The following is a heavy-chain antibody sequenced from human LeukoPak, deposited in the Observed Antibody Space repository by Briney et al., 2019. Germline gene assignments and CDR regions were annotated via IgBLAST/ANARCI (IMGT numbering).Heavy chain of an antibody. CDR1: GGSISSYY. D-gene: IGHD6-13*01. V-gene: IGHV4-4*07. J-gene: IGHJ4*02. CDR2: IYTSGST. Sequence: SETLSLTCTVSGGSISSYYWSWIRQPAGKGLEWIGRIYTSGSTNYNPSLKSRVTMSVDTYKNQFSLKLSSVTAADTAVYYCARVVTAAGTALAFDYWGQGTLVTVSS. CDR3: ARVVTAAGTALAFDY.